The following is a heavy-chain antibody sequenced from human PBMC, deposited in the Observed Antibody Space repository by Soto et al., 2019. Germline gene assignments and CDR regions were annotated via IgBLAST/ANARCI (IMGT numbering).Heavy chain of an antibody. CDR2: ISSNSGNV. CDR1: GFNFDDYA. V-gene: IGHV3-9*01. D-gene: IGHD4-17*01. CDR3: VKDFWAMTNEVSFDY. Sequence: EVQLVESGGGLVQPGRSLRLSCAASGFNFDDYAMHWVRQAPGKGLEWVSGISSNSGNVHYADSVKGRFTISRDNAKNSLYLQMHSLRAEDTALYYCVKDFWAMTNEVSFDYWGQGTLVTVSS. J-gene: IGHJ4*02.